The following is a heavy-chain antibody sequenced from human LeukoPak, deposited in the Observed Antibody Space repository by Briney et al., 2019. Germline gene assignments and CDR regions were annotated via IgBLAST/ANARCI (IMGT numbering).Heavy chain of an antibody. J-gene: IGHJ3*02. Sequence: SETLSLTCAVYGGSFSGYYWSWIRQPPGKGLEWIGEINHSGSTNYNPSLKSRGTISVDTSKNQFSLKLSSVTAADSAVYYCARVGYGYDILTGYAHDAFDIWGQGTMVTVSP. CDR3: ARVGYGYDILTGYAHDAFDI. CDR1: GGSFSGYY. CDR2: INHSGST. V-gene: IGHV4-34*01. D-gene: IGHD3-9*01.